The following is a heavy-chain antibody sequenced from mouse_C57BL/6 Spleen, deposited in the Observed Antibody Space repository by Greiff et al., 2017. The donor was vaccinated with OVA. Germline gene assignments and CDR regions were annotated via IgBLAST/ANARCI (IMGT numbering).Heavy chain of an antibody. CDR1: GYSITSGYY. Sequence: EVKLQESGPGLVKPSQSLSLTCSVTGYSITSGYYWNWIRQFPGNKLEWMGYISYDGSNNYNPSLKNRISITRDTSKNQFFLKLNSVTTEDTATYYCARGLEYYAMDYWGQGTSVTVSS. J-gene: IGHJ4*01. CDR3: ARGLEYYAMDY. V-gene: IGHV3-6*01. CDR2: ISYDGSN.